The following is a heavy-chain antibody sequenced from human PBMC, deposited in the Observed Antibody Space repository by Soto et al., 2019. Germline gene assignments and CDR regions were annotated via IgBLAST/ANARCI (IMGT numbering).Heavy chain of an antibody. J-gene: IGHJ4*02. Sequence: GGSLRLSCEASAFTFNNYAMSRVAQAPGKGLEWVSGIGGTGRTTYYADSVKGRFTISRDNSNNTLFLQMNSLRAEDTAVYYCAKSRYSDSSGDFYDYWVQGTLVTVSS. D-gene: IGHD3-22*01. CDR3: AKSRYSDSSGDFYDY. CDR1: AFTFNNYA. CDR2: IGGTGRTT. V-gene: IGHV3-23*01.